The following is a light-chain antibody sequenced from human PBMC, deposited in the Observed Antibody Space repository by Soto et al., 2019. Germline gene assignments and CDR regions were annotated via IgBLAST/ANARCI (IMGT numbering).Light chain of an antibody. J-gene: IGLJ2*01. CDR1: SSDIGSYKY. CDR3: TPNTTIKTVV. Sequence: QSVLTQPASVSGSPGQSINISCTGTSSDIGSYKYVSWCQHHPGKAPQLIIFEVSNRPSGISNRFSGFKSANTAFLTISGVVHEDEDDYHCTPNTTIKTVVFGRGTKLTVL. V-gene: IGLV2-14*01. CDR2: EVS.